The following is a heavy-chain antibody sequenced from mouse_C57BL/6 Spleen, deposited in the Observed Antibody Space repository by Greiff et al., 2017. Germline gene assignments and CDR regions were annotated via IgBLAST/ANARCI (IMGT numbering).Heavy chain of an antibody. D-gene: IGHD1-1*01. V-gene: IGHV1-80*01. CDR1: GYAFSSYW. CDR3: ARGYGSSHWYFDV. Sequence: VQLQPSGAVLVKPGASVKISCKASGYAFSSYWMNWVKQRPGKGLVWIGQIYPGDGDTNYNGKFKGKATLTADKSSSTAYKQHRSLTSEGSAVYFCARGYGSSHWYFDVWGTGTTVTVSS. J-gene: IGHJ1*03. CDR2: IYPGDGDT.